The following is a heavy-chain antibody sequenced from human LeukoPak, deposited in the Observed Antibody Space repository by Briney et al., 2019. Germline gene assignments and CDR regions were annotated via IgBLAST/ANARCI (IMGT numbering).Heavy chain of an antibody. CDR1: GYTFTSYD. V-gene: IGHV1-18*01. CDR2: ISAYNGNT. Sequence: ASVKVSCKASGYTFTSYDINWVRQATGQGLEWMGWISAYNGNTNYAQKLQGRVTMTTDTSTSTAYMELRSLRSDDTAVYYCARADYFNWFDPWGQGTLVTVSS. D-gene: IGHD5-12*01. J-gene: IGHJ5*02. CDR3: ARADYFNWFDP.